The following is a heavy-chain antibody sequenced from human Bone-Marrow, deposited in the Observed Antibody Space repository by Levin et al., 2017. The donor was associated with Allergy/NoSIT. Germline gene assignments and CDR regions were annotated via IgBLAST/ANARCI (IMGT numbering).Heavy chain of an antibody. Sequence: LSLTCAASGFTFSSHWMHWVRQAPGKGLVWVSRINTDGSSTTYADSVKGRFTMSRDNAKNTLYLQMNSLRVEDTAVYYCARGFWGAFDIWGQGTTVTVSS. D-gene: IGHD3-16*01. CDR2: INTDGSST. CDR3: ARGFWGAFDI. J-gene: IGHJ3*02. V-gene: IGHV3-74*01. CDR1: GFTFSSHW.